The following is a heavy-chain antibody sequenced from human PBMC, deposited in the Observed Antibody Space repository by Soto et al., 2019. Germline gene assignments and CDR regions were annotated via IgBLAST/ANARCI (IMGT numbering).Heavy chain of an antibody. Sequence: QLQLQESGPGLVKPSETLSLTCTVSGGSISSSSYYWGWIRQPPGKGLEWIGSIYYSGYTYYNPSLTRRVTISVDTSKHQFSLKLSSVTAADTAVYYCARHNGPLYVGYYYDMDVWGQGTTVTVSS. CDR1: GGSISSSSYY. J-gene: IGHJ6*02. D-gene: IGHD3-16*01. CDR2: IYYSGYT. V-gene: IGHV4-39*01. CDR3: ARHNGPLYVGYYYDMDV.